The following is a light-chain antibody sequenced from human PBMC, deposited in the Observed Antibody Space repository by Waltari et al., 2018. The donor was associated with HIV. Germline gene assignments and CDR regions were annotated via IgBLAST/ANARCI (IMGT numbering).Light chain of an antibody. CDR1: SSDVGAYDY. CDR3: ASFTSGRLNV. V-gene: IGLV2-14*03. J-gene: IGLJ1*01. CDR2: DVY. Sequence: QSALTQPASVSGSPGQSITISCTGTSSDVGAYDYVSWYQQHPGKVPKLLIYDVYMRPSRISNRFSGSKSGNTASLTISGLRDEDEADYYCASFTSGRLNVFGTGTKVIVL.